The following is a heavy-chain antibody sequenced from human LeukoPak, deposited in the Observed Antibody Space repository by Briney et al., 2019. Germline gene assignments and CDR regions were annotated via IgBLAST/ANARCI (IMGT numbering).Heavy chain of an antibody. CDR3: ARDSSGPTYGMDV. J-gene: IGHJ6*02. CDR1: GFTFSSYG. CDR2: ISYDGSNE. V-gene: IGHV3-30*03. D-gene: IGHD2-15*01. Sequence: GGSLRLSCAASGFTFSSYGIHWVRQAPGKGLEWVAVISYDGSNEYYVDSVKGRFTISRDNSKKTLYLQMNSLRAEDTAVYYCARDSSGPTYGMDVWGQGTTVTVSS.